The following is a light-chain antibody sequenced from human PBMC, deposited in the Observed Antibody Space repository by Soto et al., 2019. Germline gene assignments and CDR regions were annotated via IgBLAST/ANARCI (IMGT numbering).Light chain of an antibody. Sequence: DIQMTQSPSSLSASVGDRVTITCRASQSISSYLNWYQQKPGKAPKLLIYAAPSLQSGVPSRFSGSGSGTDFTLTISSLHPEDFATYYCQQSYSTPRTFGGGTKVDI. CDR3: QQSYSTPRT. J-gene: IGKJ4*01. V-gene: IGKV1-39*01. CDR1: QSISSY. CDR2: AAP.